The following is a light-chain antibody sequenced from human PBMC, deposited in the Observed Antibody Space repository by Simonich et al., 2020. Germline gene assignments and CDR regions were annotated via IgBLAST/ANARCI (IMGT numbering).Light chain of an antibody. CDR2: EDN. V-gene: IGLV6-57*03. Sequence: NFMLTQPHSVSESPGKTVTISCTRSSGSIASNYVQWYQQRPGSAPTTWIYEDNQRPSGVPDRFSGSIDSSSNSASLTISGLKTEDEADYYCQSYDSSSWVFGGGTKLTVL. CDR1: SGSIASNY. J-gene: IGLJ3*02. CDR3: QSYDSSSWV.